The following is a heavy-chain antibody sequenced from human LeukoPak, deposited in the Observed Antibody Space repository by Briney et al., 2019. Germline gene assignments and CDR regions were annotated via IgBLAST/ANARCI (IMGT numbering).Heavy chain of an antibody. CDR2: IYYSGTT. CDR3: ARLVSRRGYSFDY. Sequence: SETLSLTCTVSGDSISSSTYCWGWLRQPPGKGLEWIGSIYYSGTTYYSPSLKTRVTISVDTSKNQFSLKLSSVTAADTAVYYCARLVSRRGYSFDYWGQGTLVTVSS. J-gene: IGHJ4*02. CDR1: GDSISSSTYC. V-gene: IGHV4-39*01. D-gene: IGHD5-18*01.